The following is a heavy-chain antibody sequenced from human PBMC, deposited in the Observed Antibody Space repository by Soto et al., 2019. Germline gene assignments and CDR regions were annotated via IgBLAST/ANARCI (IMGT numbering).Heavy chain of an antibody. Sequence: PSETLSLTCTVSGGSISSSSYYWGWIRQPPGKGLEWIGSSYYSGSTYYNPSLKSRVTISVDTSKNQFSLKLSSVTAADTAVYYCAREGAGYCSSTSCYGYSSSSVRDNWFDPWGQGTLVTVSS. V-gene: IGHV4-39*02. CDR1: GGSISSSSYY. CDR3: AREGAGYCSSTSCYGYSSSSVRDNWFDP. D-gene: IGHD2-2*01. J-gene: IGHJ5*02. CDR2: SYYSGST.